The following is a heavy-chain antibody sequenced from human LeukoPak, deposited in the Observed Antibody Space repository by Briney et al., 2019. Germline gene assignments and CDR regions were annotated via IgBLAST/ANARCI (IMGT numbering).Heavy chain of an antibody. V-gene: IGHV1-2*02. D-gene: IGHD3-10*01. CDR2: INPNSGGT. Sequence: ASVEVSCKASRYTFNADYVHWVRQAPGQGLEWMGWINPNSGGTNYAQKFQGRVTMTRDTSISTAYMELSRLRSDDTAVYFCARNDYFGSGSYSGWGQGTLVTVSS. CDR1: RYTFNADY. J-gene: IGHJ4*02. CDR3: ARNDYFGSGSYSG.